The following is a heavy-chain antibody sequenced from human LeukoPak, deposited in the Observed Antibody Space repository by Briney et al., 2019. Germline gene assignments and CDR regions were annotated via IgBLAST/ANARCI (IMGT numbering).Heavy chain of an antibody. CDR2: ISSSSSYI. CDR3: ARDADTIFGVVIFDY. J-gene: IGHJ4*02. Sequence: GGSLRLSCAASGFTFSSYSMNWVRQAPGKGLEWVSSISSSSSYIYYADSVKGRFTISRDNAKNSLYLQMNSLRAEGTAVYYCARDADTIFGVVIFDYWGQGTLVTVSS. D-gene: IGHD3-3*01. CDR1: GFTFSSYS. V-gene: IGHV3-21*01.